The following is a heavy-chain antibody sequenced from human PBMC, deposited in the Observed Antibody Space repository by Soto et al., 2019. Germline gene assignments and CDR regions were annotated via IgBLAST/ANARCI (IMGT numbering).Heavy chain of an antibody. D-gene: IGHD2-15*01. CDR1: GYTFTSYD. CDR2: MNPNSGNT. V-gene: IGHV1-8*01. CDR3: ARERSSGDFDI. Sequence: ASVKVSCKTSGYTFTSYDINWVRQATGQGLEWMGWMNPNSGNTAYAQKFQGRVTMTRNTSISTAYMELSSLRSEDTAVYYCARERSSGDFDIWGQGTMVPVSS. J-gene: IGHJ3*02.